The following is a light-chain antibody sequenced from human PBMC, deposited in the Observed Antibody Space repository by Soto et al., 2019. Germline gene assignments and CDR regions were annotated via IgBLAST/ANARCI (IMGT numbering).Light chain of an antibody. CDR2: GTN. J-gene: IGLJ3*02. V-gene: IGLV8-61*01. Sequence: QPVVTQEPSFSVSPGGTVTLTCGLSSGPVSTSYYPSWYQQTPGQAPRTLIYGTNTRSSGVPDRFSGSILGNKAALTITGAQADDESDYYCVLFMGGGIWVFGGGTKLTVL. CDR1: SGPVSTSYY. CDR3: VLFMGGGIWV.